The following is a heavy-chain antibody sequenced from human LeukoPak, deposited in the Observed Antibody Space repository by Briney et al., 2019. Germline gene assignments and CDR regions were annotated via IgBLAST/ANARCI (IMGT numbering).Heavy chain of an antibody. CDR3: ARPSSSWWDDAFDI. J-gene: IGHJ3*02. D-gene: IGHD6-13*01. CDR1: GGSISSYY. CDR2: IYTSGST. Sequence: SETLSLTCTVSGGSISSYYWSWIRQPAGKGLEWIGRIYTSGSTNYNPSLKSRVTMSVDTSKNQFSLKLSSVTAADTAVYYCARPSSSWWDDAFDIWGQGTMVTVSS. V-gene: IGHV4-4*07.